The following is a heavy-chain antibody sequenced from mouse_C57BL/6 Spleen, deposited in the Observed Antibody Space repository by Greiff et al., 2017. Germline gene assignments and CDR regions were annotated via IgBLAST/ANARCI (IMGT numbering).Heavy chain of an antibody. D-gene: IGHD3-2*02. CDR1: GYTFTSYW. J-gene: IGHJ3*01. Sequence: VQLQQPGAELVKPGASVKLSCKASGYTFTSYWMQWVKQRPGQGLEWIGEIDPSDSNTNYNQKFKGKATLTVDTSSSTAYMQLSSLTSEDSAVYYCARREVQLRSWFAYWGQGTLVTVSA. CDR3: ARREVQLRSWFAY. V-gene: IGHV1-50*01. CDR2: IDPSDSNT.